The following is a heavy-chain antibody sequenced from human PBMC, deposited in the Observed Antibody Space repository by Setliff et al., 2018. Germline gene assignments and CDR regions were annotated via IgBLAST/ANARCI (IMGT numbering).Heavy chain of an antibody. CDR3: ASYYCSSDSCQNYFDY. V-gene: IGHV3-23*01. J-gene: IGHJ4*02. CDR1: GFTFSNYA. CDR2: ISGSGDST. Sequence: PGGSLRLSCAASGFTFSNYAMAWVRQAPGKGLEWVSAISGSGDSTYYADSVKGRFTISRDNSKNTLYLQMNSLRAEDTAAYYCASYYCSSDSCQNYFDYWGQGTLVTVSS. D-gene: IGHD2-15*01.